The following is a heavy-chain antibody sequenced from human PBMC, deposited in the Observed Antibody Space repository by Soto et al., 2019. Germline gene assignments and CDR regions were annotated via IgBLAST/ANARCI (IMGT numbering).Heavy chain of an antibody. CDR1: GFTFSSYA. CDR3: ARDLRSHDYGDLVDY. Sequence: GGSLRLSCAASGFTFSSYAMHWVRQAPGKGLEWVAVISYDGSNKYYADSVKGRFTISRDNSKNTLYLQMNSLRAEDTAVYYCARDLRSHDYGDLVDYWGQGTLVTVSS. D-gene: IGHD4-17*01. CDR2: ISYDGSNK. J-gene: IGHJ4*02. V-gene: IGHV3-30-3*01.